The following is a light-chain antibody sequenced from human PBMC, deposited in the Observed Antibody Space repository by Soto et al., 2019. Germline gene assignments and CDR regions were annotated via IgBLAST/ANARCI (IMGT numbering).Light chain of an antibody. J-gene: IGLJ3*02. CDR1: SGSVATNY. CDR2: EDN. Sequence: NFMLTQPHSVSESPGKTVTISCTGSSGSVATNYVQWCQQRPGSVPTTVIYEDNQRPSGVPDRLSGSVDSSSNSASPTISALKTEDEADYYCQSCDTTNQVFGGGTTVTVL. V-gene: IGLV6-57*02. CDR3: QSCDTTNQV.